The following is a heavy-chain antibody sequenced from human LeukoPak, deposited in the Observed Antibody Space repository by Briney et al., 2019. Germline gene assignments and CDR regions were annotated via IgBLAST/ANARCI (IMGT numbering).Heavy chain of an antibody. J-gene: IGHJ4*02. CDR1: GGSIGISNYY. D-gene: IGHD3-22*01. Sequence: SETLSLTCTVSGGSIGISNYYWDWIRQPPGEGLEWIGTIYYSGSTYYNPSLKSRVTVSMDTSKNQFSLKLSSVTAADTAIYSCARRSSSAYFYGFDYWGQGTLVTVSS. CDR2: IYYSGST. CDR3: ARRSSSAYFYGFDY. V-gene: IGHV4-39*01.